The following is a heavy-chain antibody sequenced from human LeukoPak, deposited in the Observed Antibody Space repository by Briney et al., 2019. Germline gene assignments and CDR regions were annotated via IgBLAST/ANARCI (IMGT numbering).Heavy chain of an antibody. J-gene: IGHJ4*02. Sequence: PSETLSLICAVSGYSISTAYWWGWIRQPPGKGLEWIASIYHTGNTNYNPSLKSRVTISVDTSKNNFSLKLSPVTAADTAVYYCASRMITSPWWGQGILVTVSS. CDR1: GYSISTAYW. D-gene: IGHD3-16*01. V-gene: IGHV4-38-2*01. CDR2: IYHTGNT. CDR3: ASRMITSPW.